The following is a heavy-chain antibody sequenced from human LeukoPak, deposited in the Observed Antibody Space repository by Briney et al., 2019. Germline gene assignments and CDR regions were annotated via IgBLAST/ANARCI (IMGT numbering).Heavy chain of an antibody. CDR1: GGSISSSNW. J-gene: IGHJ3*02. CDR3: ARLDYADRSDAFDI. Sequence: KSSETLSLTCAVSGGSISSSNWGSWIRQPPGKGREWIGEIYHSGSTNYNPSLKRRVTISVDKSKTQFSLKLSSVTAADTAVYSCARLDYADRSDAFDIWGQGTVVTVSS. D-gene: IGHD4-17*01. CDR2: IYHSGST. V-gene: IGHV4-4*02.